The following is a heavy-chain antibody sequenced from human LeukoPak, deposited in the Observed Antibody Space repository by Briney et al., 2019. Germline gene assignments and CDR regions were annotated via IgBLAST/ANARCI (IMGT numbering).Heavy chain of an antibody. CDR2: IRYDGNNE. D-gene: IGHD2-2*01. V-gene: IGHV3-30*02. Sequence: GGSLRLSCAASGFTFSSYGIHWVRQAPGKGLEWVTFIRYDGNNENYADSVRGRFTIPRDNSKNTLYLQMSSLRADDTAVYYCAKAPCSSTNCPPDYWGQGTLVTVSS. CDR3: AKAPCSSTNCPPDY. J-gene: IGHJ4*02. CDR1: GFTFSSYG.